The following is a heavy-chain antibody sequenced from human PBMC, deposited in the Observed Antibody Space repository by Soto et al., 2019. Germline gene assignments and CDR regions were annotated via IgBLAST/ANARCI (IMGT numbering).Heavy chain of an antibody. CDR1: GGSFSGYY. CDR2: INHSGST. J-gene: IGHJ3*02. V-gene: IGHV4-34*01. D-gene: IGHD2-21*02. Sequence: SETLSLTCAVYGGSFSGYYWSWIRQPPGKGLEWIGEINHSGSTNYNPSFKSRVTISVDTSKNQFSLKLSSVTAAVTAVYYCARGLDCGGDCYYAFDIWGQGTMVTVSS. CDR3: ARGLDCGGDCYYAFDI.